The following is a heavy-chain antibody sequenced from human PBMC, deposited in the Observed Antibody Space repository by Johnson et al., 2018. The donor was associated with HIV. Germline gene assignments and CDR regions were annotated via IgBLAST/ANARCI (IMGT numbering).Heavy chain of an antibody. CDR3: AKVRGWSDDTFDI. J-gene: IGHJ3*02. V-gene: IGHV3-30*04. D-gene: IGHD5-12*01. Sequence: QVQLVESGGGVVQPGRSLRLSCAASGFTFSSYAMHWVRQAPGKGLEWVAVISYDGSNKDYADYVKGRFTISRDNSKNTLYLQMNSLRAEDTAVYYCAKVRGWSDDTFDIWGQGTMVTVSS. CDR1: GFTFSSYA. CDR2: ISYDGSNK.